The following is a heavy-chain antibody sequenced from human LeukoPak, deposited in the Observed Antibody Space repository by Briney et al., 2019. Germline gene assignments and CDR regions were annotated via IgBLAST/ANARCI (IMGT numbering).Heavy chain of an antibody. Sequence: QPGGSPRLSCAASGFTFSDHYMDWVRQAPGKGLEWVGRTRNKANSYTTEYAASVKGRFTISRDDSKNSPYLQMNSLKTEDTAVYYCARVLRDYGFDPWGQGTLVTVSS. J-gene: IGHJ5*02. CDR1: GFTFSDHY. CDR2: TRNKANSYTT. CDR3: ARVLRDYGFDP. D-gene: IGHD3-16*01. V-gene: IGHV3-72*01.